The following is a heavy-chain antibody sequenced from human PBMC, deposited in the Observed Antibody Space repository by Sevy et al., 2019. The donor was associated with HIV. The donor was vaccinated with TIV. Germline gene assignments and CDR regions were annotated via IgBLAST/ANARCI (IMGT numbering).Heavy chain of an antibody. Sequence: ASVKVSCKASGYTFTNYYIHWLRQAPGQGLEWMGVINPSGGSTTYARKFQGRVTMTRDTSTTTVYMALGSLRSEDTAFYYCARDKVIFPYYFDYWGQGTLVTVSS. CDR1: GYTFTNYY. J-gene: IGHJ4*02. D-gene: IGHD3-9*01. CDR2: INPSGGST. V-gene: IGHV1-46*01. CDR3: ARDKVIFPYYFDY.